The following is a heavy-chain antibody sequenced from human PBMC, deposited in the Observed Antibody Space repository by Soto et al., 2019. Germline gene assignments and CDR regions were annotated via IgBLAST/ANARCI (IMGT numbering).Heavy chain of an antibody. D-gene: IGHD3-22*01. CDR1: GGSISSSNW. CDR2: IYHSGST. CDR3: ATSDPGYYDSRGYYSG. V-gene: IGHV4-4*02. J-gene: IGHJ4*02. Sequence: SETLSLTCAVSGGSISSSNWWSWVRQPPGKGLEWIGEIYHSGSTNYNPSLKSRVTISVDKSKNQFSLKLSSVTAADTAVYYCATSDPGYYDSRGYYSGWGQGTLVTVSS.